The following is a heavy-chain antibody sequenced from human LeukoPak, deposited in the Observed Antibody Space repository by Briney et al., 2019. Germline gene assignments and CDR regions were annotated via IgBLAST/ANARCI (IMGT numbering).Heavy chain of an antibody. J-gene: IGHJ4*02. D-gene: IGHD3-3*01. CDR3: ARGGSSLRFLEWLLRFNYFDY. Sequence: PSETLSLTCTVSGYSISSGYYWGWIRQPPGKGLEWIGSIYHSGSTYYNPSLKSRVTISVDTSKNQFSLKLSSVTAADTAVYYCARGGSSLRFLEWLLRFNYFDYWGQGTLVTVSS. CDR2: IYHSGST. CDR1: GYSISSGYY. V-gene: IGHV4-38-2*02.